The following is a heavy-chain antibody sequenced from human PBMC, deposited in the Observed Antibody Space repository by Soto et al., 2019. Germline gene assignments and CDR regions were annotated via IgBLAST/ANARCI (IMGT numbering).Heavy chain of an antibody. CDR1: GYSFTSYW. D-gene: IGHD6-13*01. J-gene: IGHJ5*02. V-gene: IGHV5-51*01. Sequence: PGESLKISCKVSGYSFTSYWISCVRQMPGKGLEWMGIIYPGDSETKYSPSFQGQVTISADKSINTAYLQWISLKASDTAMYYCARRRAGNPDDWFDPWGQGTLVTVSS. CDR3: ARRRAGNPDDWFDP. CDR2: IYPGDSET.